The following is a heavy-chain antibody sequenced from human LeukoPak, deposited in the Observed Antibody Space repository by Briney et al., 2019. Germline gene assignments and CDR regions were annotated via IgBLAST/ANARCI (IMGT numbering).Heavy chain of an antibody. V-gene: IGHV4-59*01. CDR3: ARVEAAGKPEYNWFDP. J-gene: IGHJ5*02. CDR2: IYYSGST. D-gene: IGHD6-13*01. CDR1: GGSISSYY. Sequence: SETLSLTCTVSGGSISSYYWSWIRQPPGKGLEWIGYIYYSGSTNYNPSLKSRVTISVDTSKNQFSLKLSSVTAADTAVYYCARVEAAGKPEYNWFDPWGQGTLVTVS.